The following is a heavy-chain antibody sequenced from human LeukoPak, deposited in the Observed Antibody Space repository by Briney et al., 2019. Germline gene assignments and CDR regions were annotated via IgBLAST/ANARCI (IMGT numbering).Heavy chain of an antibody. CDR2: ISAYNGST. CDR3: ARDIYYYDSSGYYYFTGDY. Sequence: ASVKVSCKASGYTFTSYGISWVRQAPGQGLEWMGWISAYNGSTNYAQKLQGRVTMTTDTSTSTAYMELRSLRSDDTAVYYCARDIYYYDSSGYYYFTGDYWGQGTLVTVSS. D-gene: IGHD3-22*01. J-gene: IGHJ4*02. V-gene: IGHV1-18*01. CDR1: GYTFTSYG.